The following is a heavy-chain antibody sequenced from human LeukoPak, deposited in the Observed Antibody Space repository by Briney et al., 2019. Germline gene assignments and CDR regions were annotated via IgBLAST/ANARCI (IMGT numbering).Heavy chain of an antibody. V-gene: IGHV1-69*01. Sequence: GSSVKVSCKASGGTFSSYAISWVRQAPGQGLGWMGGIIPIFGTANYAQKFQGRVTITADESTSTAYMELSSLRSEDTAVYYCATHVAGYFDYWGQGTLVTVSS. CDR2: IIPIFGTA. J-gene: IGHJ4*02. CDR1: GGTFSSYA. D-gene: IGHD2-15*01. CDR3: ATHVAGYFDY.